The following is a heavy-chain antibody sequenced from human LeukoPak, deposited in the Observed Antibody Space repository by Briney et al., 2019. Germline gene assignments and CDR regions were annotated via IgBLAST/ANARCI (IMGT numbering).Heavy chain of an antibody. V-gene: IGHV4-38-2*02. D-gene: IGHD6-19*01. J-gene: IGHJ3*02. Sequence: SETLSLTCAVSGYSISSGYYWAWIRQPPGKGLEWIGSIYHSGSTYYNPSLKSRVTMSVDTSKNQFSLKLSSVTAADTAVYYCARDQGQWLVLDAFDIWGQGTMVTVSS. CDR2: IYHSGST. CDR3: ARDQGQWLVLDAFDI. CDR1: GYSISSGYY.